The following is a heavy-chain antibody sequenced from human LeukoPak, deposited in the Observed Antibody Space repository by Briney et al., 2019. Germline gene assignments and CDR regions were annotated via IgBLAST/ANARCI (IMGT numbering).Heavy chain of an antibody. V-gene: IGHV3-64D*09. CDR1: GFTFSRYA. Sequence: GGSLRLSCSASGFTFSRYAMHWVRQAPGKGLEYVSAISSNGGSTYYADSVKGRFTISRDNSKNTLYLQMSSLRAEDTAVYYCVKGPHSGSYLEYFQHWGQGTLVTVSS. D-gene: IGHD6-19*01. CDR2: ISSNGGST. CDR3: VKGPHSGSYLEYFQH. J-gene: IGHJ1*01.